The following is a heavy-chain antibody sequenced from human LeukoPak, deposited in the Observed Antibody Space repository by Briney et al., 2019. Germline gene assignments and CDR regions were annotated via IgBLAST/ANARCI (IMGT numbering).Heavy chain of an antibody. V-gene: IGHV3-53*01. Sequence: GGSLRLSCAASEFTVSSSYMSWVRQAPGKGLEWVSVIYTGGTAYYADSVKGRFTISRDNSKNTLYLQMNSLRAEDTAVYYCTGLRGGHLPPYWGQGTLVTVSS. CDR3: TGLRGGHLPPY. CDR1: EFTVSSSY. J-gene: IGHJ4*02. D-gene: IGHD3-10*01. CDR2: IYTGGTA.